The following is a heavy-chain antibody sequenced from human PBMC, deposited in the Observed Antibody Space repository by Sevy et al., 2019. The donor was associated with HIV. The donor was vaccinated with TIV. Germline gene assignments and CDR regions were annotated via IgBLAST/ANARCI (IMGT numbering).Heavy chain of an antibody. CDR3: ARTVAHAIRGAFDI. V-gene: IGHV4-4*07. J-gene: IGHJ3*02. D-gene: IGHD2-8*02. Sequence: SETLSLTCTVSGGSISTYYWSWVRQPAGKGLEWIGRIYTSGYTNYNPSLNRRVTMSIDTSKNQFSLKLSSVTAADTGLYYSARTVAHAIRGAFDIWGQGTMVTVSS. CDR2: IYTSGYT. CDR1: GGSISTYY.